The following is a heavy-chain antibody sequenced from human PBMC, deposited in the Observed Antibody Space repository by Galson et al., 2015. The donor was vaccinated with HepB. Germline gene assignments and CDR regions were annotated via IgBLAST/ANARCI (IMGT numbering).Heavy chain of an antibody. CDR1: GYTFTGYY. V-gene: IGHV1-2*02. J-gene: IGHJ5*02. Sequence: SVKVSCKASGYTFTGYYMHWVRQAPGQGLEWMGWINPNSGGTNYAQKFQGRVTMTRDTSISTACMELSRLRSDDTAAYYCARDQVLMVYGDWFDPWGQGTLVTVSS. D-gene: IGHD2-8*01. CDR3: ARDQVLMVYGDWFDP. CDR2: INPNSGGT.